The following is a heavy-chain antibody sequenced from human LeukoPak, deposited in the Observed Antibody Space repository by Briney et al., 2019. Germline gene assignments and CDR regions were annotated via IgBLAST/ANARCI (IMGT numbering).Heavy chain of an antibody. J-gene: IGHJ6*02. CDR3: ARNPSIVVVPAARTGMDV. D-gene: IGHD2-2*01. CDR1: GGTFSSYA. Sequence: GASVKVSCKASGGTFSSYAISWVRQAPGQGLEWMGGIIPIFGTANYAQKFQGRVTITADESTSTAYMELSSLRSEDTAVYYCARNPSIVVVPAARTGMDVWGQGTTVTVSS. CDR2: IIPIFGTA. V-gene: IGHV1-69*13.